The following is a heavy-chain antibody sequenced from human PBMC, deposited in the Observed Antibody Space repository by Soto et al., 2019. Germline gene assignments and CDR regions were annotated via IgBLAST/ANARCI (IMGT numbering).Heavy chain of an antibody. CDR1: GFTFSSYS. V-gene: IGHV3-21*01. Sequence: SLRLSCAASGFTFSSYSMNWVRQAPGKGLEWVSSISSSSSYIYYADSVKGRFTISRDNAKNSLYLQMNSLRAEDTAVYYCARDSRLHHDAFDIWGQGTMVTVSS. CDR3: ARDSRLHHDAFDI. J-gene: IGHJ3*02. CDR2: ISSSSSYI.